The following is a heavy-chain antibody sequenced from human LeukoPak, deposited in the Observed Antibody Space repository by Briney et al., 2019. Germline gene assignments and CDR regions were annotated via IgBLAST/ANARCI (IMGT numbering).Heavy chain of an antibody. J-gene: IGHJ4*02. D-gene: IGHD3-22*01. CDR2: ISSSSSTI. Sequence: GGSLRLSCAASGFTFSSYSMLWVRQAAGKGVEWVSYISSSSSTIYYADSVKGRFTISRDNAKNSLYLQMNTLRAEDTAVYYCARDRHKYNYDSGGYPPYWGQGTLVTVSS. V-gene: IGHV3-48*01. CDR1: GFTFSSYS. CDR3: ARDRHKYNYDSGGYPPY.